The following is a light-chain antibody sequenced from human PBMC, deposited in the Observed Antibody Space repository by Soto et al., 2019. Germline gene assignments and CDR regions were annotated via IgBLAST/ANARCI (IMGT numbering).Light chain of an antibody. V-gene: IGLV1-40*01. CDR1: SSNIGAGSD. CDR3: QSYDSSLKIRV. Sequence: QSVLTQPPSVSGAPGQRVVISCTGISSNIGAGSDVHWYQQLPGTAPKLLISANNNRPSGVPDRFSGSKSGTSASLAITGLQAEDEADYYRQSYDSSLKIRVFGGGTKHTVL. CDR2: ANN. J-gene: IGLJ3*02.